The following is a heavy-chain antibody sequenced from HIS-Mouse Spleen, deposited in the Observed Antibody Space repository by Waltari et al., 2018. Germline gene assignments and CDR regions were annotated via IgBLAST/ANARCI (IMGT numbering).Heavy chain of an antibody. V-gene: IGHV3-30*18. J-gene: IGHJ4*02. CDR1: GFPFSSYG. Sequence: QVQLVESGGGVVQPGRSLSLSCAACGFPFSSYGMHWVRQAPGKGLEWVAVISYDGSNKYYADSVKGRFTISRDNSKNTLYLQMNSLRAEDTAVYYCAKASSGWLDYWGQGTLVTVSS. CDR3: AKASSGWLDY. D-gene: IGHD6-19*01. CDR2: ISYDGSNK.